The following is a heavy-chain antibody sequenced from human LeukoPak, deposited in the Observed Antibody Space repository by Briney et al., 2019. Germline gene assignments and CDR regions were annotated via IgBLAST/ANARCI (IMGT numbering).Heavy chain of an antibody. V-gene: IGHV1-69*05. CDR1: GGIFTRHV. CDR3: AGEGNRIAAPENNWFDP. CDR2: LTPIFGTT. D-gene: IGHD6-13*01. J-gene: IGHJ5*02. Sequence: SVKVSCKASGGIFTRHVVSWVRQAPGQGPERMRGLTPIFGTTNYAPNYQGRVTFTTDESMNTVYMELTNLQFGDTAVYYCAGEGNRIAAPENNWFDPWGQGTLVTVS.